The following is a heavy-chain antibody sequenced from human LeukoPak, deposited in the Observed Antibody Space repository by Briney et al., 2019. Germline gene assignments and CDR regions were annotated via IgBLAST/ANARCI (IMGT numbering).Heavy chain of an antibody. J-gene: IGHJ6*03. CDR2: TKQDGSEK. CDR3: ARNYYYYYMDV. CDR1: GFTFSDYQ. Sequence: GGSLRLSCAASGFTFSDYQMGWVRQAPGKGLEWVAKTKQDGSEKYYADSVKGRFTISRDNAKNSLDLQMNSLRAEDTAVYYCARNYYYYYMDVWGKGTTVTVSS. V-gene: IGHV3-7*01.